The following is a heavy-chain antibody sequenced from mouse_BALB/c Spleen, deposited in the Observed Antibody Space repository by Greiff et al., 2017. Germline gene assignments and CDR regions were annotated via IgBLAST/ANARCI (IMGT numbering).Heavy chain of an antibody. CDR1: GFTFSDYY. V-gene: IGHV5-4*02. CDR3: ARAGTMITTKRTSGDAMDY. Sequence: EVQLVESGGGLVKPGGSLKLSCAASGFTFSDYYMYWVRQTPEKRLEWVATISDGGSYTYYPDSVKGRFTISRDNAKNNLYLQMSSLKSEDTAMYYCARAGTMITTKRTSGDAMDYWGQGTSVTVSS. J-gene: IGHJ4*01. CDR2: ISDGGSYT. D-gene: IGHD2-4*01.